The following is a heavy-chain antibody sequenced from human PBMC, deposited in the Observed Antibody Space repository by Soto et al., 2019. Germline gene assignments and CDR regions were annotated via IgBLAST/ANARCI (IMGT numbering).Heavy chain of an antibody. CDR2: IIPILGIA. J-gene: IGHJ4*02. CDR1: GGPFSSYT. Sequence: AASVKVCCKASGGPFSSYTISWVRQAPGQGLEWMGRIIPILGIANYAQKFQGRVTITADKSTSTAYMELSSLRSEDMAVYYCARDRGTIQLDRSSDYWGQGTLVTVSS. D-gene: IGHD1-1*01. V-gene: IGHV1-69*04. CDR3: ARDRGTIQLDRSSDY.